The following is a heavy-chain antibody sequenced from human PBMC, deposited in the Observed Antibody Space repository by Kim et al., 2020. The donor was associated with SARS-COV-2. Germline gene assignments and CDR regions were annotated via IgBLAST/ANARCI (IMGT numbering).Heavy chain of an antibody. J-gene: IGHJ2*01. CDR1: GGSISSSSYY. CDR2: IYYSGST. Sequence: SETLSLTCTVSGGSISSSSYYWGWIRQPPGKGLEWIGSIYYSGSTYYNPSLKSRVTISVDTSKNQFSLKLSSVTAADTAVYYCARHKEGYSSSWYPSPETGYFDLWGRGTLVTVSS. D-gene: IGHD6-13*01. CDR3: ARHKEGYSSSWYPSPETGYFDL. V-gene: IGHV4-39*01.